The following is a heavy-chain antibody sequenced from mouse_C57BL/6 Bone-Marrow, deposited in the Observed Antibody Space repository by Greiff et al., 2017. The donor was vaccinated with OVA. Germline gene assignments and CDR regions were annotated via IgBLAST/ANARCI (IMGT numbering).Heavy chain of an antibody. CDR2: IDPEKGDT. J-gene: IGHJ2*01. CDR3: TTYRY. Sequence: VQLQQSGAELVRPGASVKLSCTASGFNIKDDYIHWVKQRPEQGLEWIGWIDPEKGDTEFASKFQGKATITADTSSNTAYLQLNSLTSEDNAVYYCTTYRYWGQGTTLTFSS. V-gene: IGHV14-4*01. CDR1: GFNIKDDY.